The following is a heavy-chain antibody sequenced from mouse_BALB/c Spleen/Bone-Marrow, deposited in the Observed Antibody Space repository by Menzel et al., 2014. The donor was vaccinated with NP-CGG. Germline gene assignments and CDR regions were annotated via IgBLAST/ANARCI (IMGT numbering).Heavy chain of an antibody. J-gene: IGHJ4*01. D-gene: IGHD2-10*02. CDR1: GFSLTSYG. CDR2: IWGDGST. Sequence: VKLMESGPGLVAPSQSLSITCTVSGFSLTSYGVSWVRQSPGEGLEWLGVIWGDGSTNYHSALISRLSISKDNSKSQLFLKLNSLQTDDTATYYCAKGEYAKRYYAMDYWGQGTSVTVSS. V-gene: IGHV2-3*01. CDR3: AKGEYAKRYYAMDY.